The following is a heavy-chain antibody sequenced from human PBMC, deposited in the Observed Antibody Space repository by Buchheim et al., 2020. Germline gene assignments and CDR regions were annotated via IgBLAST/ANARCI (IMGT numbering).Heavy chain of an antibody. CDR3: ARGFSAYDLYFDY. CDR2: VYHDGST. CDR1: GGAISSYY. J-gene: IGHJ4*02. D-gene: IGHD5-12*01. V-gene: IGHV4-59*01. Sequence: QVQLQESGPGLVKPSETLSLTCTVSGGAISSYYWSWIRQSPGKGLEWIGYVYHDGSTSYNAALKSRVTMSVETSKNRFSLKLTSVTAADIAVYYCARGFSAYDLYFDYWGQGT.